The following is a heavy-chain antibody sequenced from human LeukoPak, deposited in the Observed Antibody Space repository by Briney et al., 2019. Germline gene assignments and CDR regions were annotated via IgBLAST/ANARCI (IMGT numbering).Heavy chain of an antibody. CDR1: GGSISSGSYY. CDR3: ARGVSNCSSGSCYSFDY. Sequence: SQTLSLTCTVSGGSISSGSYYWSWIRQPAGKGLEWIGRIYTSGSTNYNPSLKSRVTISVDTSKNQFSLKLSSVTAADTAVYYCARGVSNCSSGSCYSFDYWGQGTLVTVSS. CDR2: IYTSGST. V-gene: IGHV4-61*02. D-gene: IGHD2-15*01. J-gene: IGHJ4*02.